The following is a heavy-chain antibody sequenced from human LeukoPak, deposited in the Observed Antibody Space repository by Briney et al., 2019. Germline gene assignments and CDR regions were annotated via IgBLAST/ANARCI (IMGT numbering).Heavy chain of an antibody. Sequence: GGSLRLSCAASGFTFRNYAIYWVRQAPGKGLEWVSGISGSGGDTYFADPVKGRFTISRDHSKNTVFLQMDSLRAEDTAVYYCAKTTAGNSSGRYPGWPVDYWGQGTLVTVSS. D-gene: IGHD6-19*01. CDR1: GFTFRNYA. J-gene: IGHJ4*02. V-gene: IGHV3-23*01. CDR2: ISGSGGDT. CDR3: AKTTAGNSSGRYPGWPVDY.